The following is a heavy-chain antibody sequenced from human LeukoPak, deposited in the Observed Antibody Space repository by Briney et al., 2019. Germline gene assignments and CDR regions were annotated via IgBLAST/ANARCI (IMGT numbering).Heavy chain of an antibody. J-gene: IGHJ4*02. CDR1: GGSFSGYY. CDR2: INHSGST. V-gene: IGHV4-34*01. Sequence: SETLSLTCAVYGGSFSGYYWSWIRQPPGKGLEWIGEINHSGSTNYNPSLKSRVTISVDTSKNQFSLKLSSVTAADTAVYYCARGPRGQLVGLSSSWYSPQFDYWGQGNLVTVSS. CDR3: ARGPRGQLVGLSSSWYSPQFDY. D-gene: IGHD6-13*01.